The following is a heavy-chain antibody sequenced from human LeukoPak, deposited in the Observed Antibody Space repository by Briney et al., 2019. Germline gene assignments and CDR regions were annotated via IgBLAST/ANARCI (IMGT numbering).Heavy chain of an antibody. CDR3: ATRWGYCSSTSCYYYMDV. V-gene: IGHV1-8*03. Sequence: GASVKVSCKASGYTFTSYDINWVRQATGQGLEWMGWMNPNSGNTGYAQKFQGRVTITEDTSTDTAYMELSSLRSEDTAVYYCATRWGYCSSTSCYYYMDVWGKGTTVTVSS. D-gene: IGHD2-2*01. J-gene: IGHJ6*03. CDR1: GYTFTSYD. CDR2: MNPNSGNT.